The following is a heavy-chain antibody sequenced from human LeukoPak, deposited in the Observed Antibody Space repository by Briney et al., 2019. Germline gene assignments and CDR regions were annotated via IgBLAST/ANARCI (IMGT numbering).Heavy chain of an antibody. CDR1: GFTFSNYW. CDR2: IGSSGNTI. Sequence: GGSLRLSCAASGFTFSNYWMSWVRQAPGKGLEWIAYIGSSGNTIFYAGSVQGRFTISRDNAKNSLFLQMNSLRVEDTAVYFCARGLRNAYNYIDYWGQGTLVPVSS. J-gene: IGHJ4*02. D-gene: IGHD5-24*01. CDR3: ARGLRNAYNYIDY. V-gene: IGHV3-48*04.